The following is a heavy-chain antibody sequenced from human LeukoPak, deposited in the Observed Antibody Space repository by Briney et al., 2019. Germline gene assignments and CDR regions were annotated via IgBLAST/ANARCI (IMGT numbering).Heavy chain of an antibody. D-gene: IGHD4-17*01. CDR3: ARAYGDFNYYYYYGMDV. Sequence: GESLKISCKGSGYIFTSYWIGWVRQMPGKGLEGMGIIYPGDSDTRYSPSFQGQVTISADKAISTAYLQWSSLKASDTAMYYCARAYGDFNYYYYYGMDVWGQGTTVTVSS. J-gene: IGHJ6*02. CDR2: IYPGDSDT. V-gene: IGHV5-51*01. CDR1: GYIFTSYW.